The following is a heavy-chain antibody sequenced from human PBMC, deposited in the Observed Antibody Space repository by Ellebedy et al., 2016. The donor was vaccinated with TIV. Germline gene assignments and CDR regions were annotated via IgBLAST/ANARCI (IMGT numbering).Heavy chain of an antibody. D-gene: IGHD2-21*01. CDR2: MNPNSGNT. V-gene: IGHV1-8*02. J-gene: IGHJ6*03. CDR3: ARGVSYYYYYMDV. CDR1: GFTFTSSA. Sequence: ASVKVSCXASGFTFTSSAVQWVRQARGQRLEWMGWMNPNSGNTGYAQKFQGRVTMTRNTSISTAYMELSSLRSEDTAVYYCARGVSYYYYYMDVWGKGTTVTVSS.